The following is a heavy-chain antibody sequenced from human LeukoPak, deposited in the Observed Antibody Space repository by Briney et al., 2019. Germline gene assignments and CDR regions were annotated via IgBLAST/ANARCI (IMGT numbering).Heavy chain of an antibody. V-gene: IGHV1-69*05. J-gene: IGHJ4*02. D-gene: IGHD5-24*01. CDR2: IIPIFGTA. Sequence: SVKVSCKASGGTFSSYAISWVRQAPGQGLEWMGGIIPIFGTANYAQKFQGRVTITTDESTSTAYMELSSLRSEDTAVYHCAWEEMATTFDYWGQGTLVTVSS. CDR1: GGTFSSYA. CDR3: AWEEMATTFDY.